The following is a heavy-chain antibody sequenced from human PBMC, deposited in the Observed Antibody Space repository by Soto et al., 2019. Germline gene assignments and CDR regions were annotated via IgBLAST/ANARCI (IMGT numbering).Heavy chain of an antibody. V-gene: IGHV1-18*01. CDR1: GYTFTSYG. CDR3: ARDDYGDFWPHSRLDV. D-gene: IGHD4-17*01. CDR2: LSGYNGDT. Sequence: QGQLVQSGAEVKKPGASVKISCKTSGYTFTSYGISWVRQAPGQGLEWMGWLSGYNGDTSYAQKFQGRVTMTTDRSTPTAYRELRSLRAADTAVYYCARDDYGDFWPHSRLDVWGQGTTVTVSS. J-gene: IGHJ6*02.